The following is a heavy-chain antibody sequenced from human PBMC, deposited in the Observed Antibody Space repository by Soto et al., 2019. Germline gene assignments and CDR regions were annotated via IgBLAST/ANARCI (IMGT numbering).Heavy chain of an antibody. CDR1: GFSFSNAW. D-gene: IGHD5-12*01. J-gene: IGHJ4*02. V-gene: IGHV3-15*07. CDR3: TTADGYNPFDY. Sequence: EVQLVASGGGLVKPGGSLRLPCAASGFSFSNAWMNWVRQAPGKGLEWVGRIKSKTDGETTQYAAPVKGRFTISRDDSKNTLYLQMNSLTTEDTAVYYCTTADGYNPFDYWGQGTLVTVSS. CDR2: IKSKTDGETT.